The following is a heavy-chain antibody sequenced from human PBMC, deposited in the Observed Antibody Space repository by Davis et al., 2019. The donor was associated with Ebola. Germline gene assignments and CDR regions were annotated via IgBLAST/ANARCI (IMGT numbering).Heavy chain of an antibody. V-gene: IGHV3-23*01. J-gene: IGHJ6*02. CDR3: VKDQISASVVYYYYGLDV. CDR1: GFTLSNYA. CDR2: INGADEST. Sequence: PGGSLRLSCAISGFTLSNYAMSWVRQAPGKGLEWVATINGADESTHYVDSVKGRFTITRDNAENTLYLQMNGLRAADTAVYFCVKDQISASVVYYYYGLDVWGPGTTVIVSS. D-gene: IGHD6-19*01.